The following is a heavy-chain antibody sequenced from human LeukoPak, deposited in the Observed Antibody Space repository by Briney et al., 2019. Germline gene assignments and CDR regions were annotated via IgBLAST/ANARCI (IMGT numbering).Heavy chain of an antibody. V-gene: IGHV3-23*01. Sequence: PGGSLRLSCAASGFAFSNYAMSWVRQAPGKGLEWVSSLSGGGDSRYYADSVMGRFTISRDNSKNTLYLQMNSRRAEDTAVYYCAKAVRSMVTGGGYFDSWGQGTLVTVSS. CDR2: LSGGGDSR. D-gene: IGHD3-10*01. CDR1: GFAFSNYA. J-gene: IGHJ4*02. CDR3: AKAVRSMVTGGGYFDS.